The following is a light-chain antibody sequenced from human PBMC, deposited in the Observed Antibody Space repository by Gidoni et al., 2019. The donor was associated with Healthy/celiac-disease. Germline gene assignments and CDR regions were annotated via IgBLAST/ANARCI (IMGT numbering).Light chain of an antibody. J-gene: IGKJ4*01. CDR3: QQSYSTLT. CDR2: AAS. CDR1: QSISSY. V-gene: IGKV1-39*01. Sequence: DIQMTQSPSSLSASVGDRVTITCRASQSISSYLNWYQQKPGKAPKLLIYAASSLQSGVQSRFSGSGSVTDFTITISSLQPEDFATYYCQQSYSTLTFGGGTKVEIK.